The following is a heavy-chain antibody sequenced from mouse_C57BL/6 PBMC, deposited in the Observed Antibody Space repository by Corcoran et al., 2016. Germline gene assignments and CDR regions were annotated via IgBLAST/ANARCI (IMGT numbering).Heavy chain of an antibody. D-gene: IGHD2-5*01. CDR1: GYTFTTYG. CDR3: ARLGYYSNLYYFDY. J-gene: IGHJ2*01. V-gene: IGHV9-3*01. CDR2: INTYSGVP. Sequence: QIQLVQSGPELKKPGETVKISCKASGYTFTTYGMSWVKQAQGKGLKWMGWINTYSGVPTYADDFKGRFAFSLETSASTAYLQINNVKNEDTATYFCARLGYYSNLYYFDYWGQDTTLTVSS.